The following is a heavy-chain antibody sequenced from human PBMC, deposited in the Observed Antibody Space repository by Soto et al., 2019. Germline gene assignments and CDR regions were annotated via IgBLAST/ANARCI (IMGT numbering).Heavy chain of an antibody. V-gene: IGHV1-69*06. CDR3: ARDHYDSSGYWSNYYYYGMDV. J-gene: IGHJ6*02. D-gene: IGHD3-22*01. CDR2: IIPIFGTA. Sequence: ASVKVSCKASGGTFSSYAISWVRQAPGQGLEWMGGIIPIFGTANYAQKFQGRVTITADKSTSTAYMELSSLRSEDTAVYYCARDHYDSSGYWSNYYYYGMDVWGQGTTVTVSS. CDR1: GGTFSSYA.